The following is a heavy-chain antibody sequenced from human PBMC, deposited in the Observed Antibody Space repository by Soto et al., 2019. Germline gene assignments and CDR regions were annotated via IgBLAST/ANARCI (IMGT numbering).Heavy chain of an antibody. Sequence: XGYLSLSCAAYGFTFSSYAMNWVRHCPGKGLEWVSTIRTSVGDTYYADSVKGRFTISRDNSKSTVYLHLNSLRAEDTAIYYCATDPTYSSGDFQSWGQGTLGNVSS. CDR1: GFTFSSYA. CDR3: ATDPTYSSGDFQS. CDR2: IRTSVGDT. D-gene: IGHD2-15*01. J-gene: IGHJ4*02. V-gene: IGHV3-23*01.